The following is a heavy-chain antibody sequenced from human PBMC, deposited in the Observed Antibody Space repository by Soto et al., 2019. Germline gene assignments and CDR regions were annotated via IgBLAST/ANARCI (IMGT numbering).Heavy chain of an antibody. J-gene: IGHJ4*02. CDR1: GGSISRSSYY. CDR3: ARVKEESGDGYNYFDY. CDR2: IYYSGST. V-gene: IGHV4-39*01. D-gene: IGHD5-12*01. Sequence: PSETLSLTCTVSGGSISRSSYYWGWIRQPPGKGLDWIGSIYYSGSTYYSPSLKSRVTISVDTSKNQFSLRLSSVTAADTAVYYCARVKEESGDGYNYFDYWGQGTLVTVSS.